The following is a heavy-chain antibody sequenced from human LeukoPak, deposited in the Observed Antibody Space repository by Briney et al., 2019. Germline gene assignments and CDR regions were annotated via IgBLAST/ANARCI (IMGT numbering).Heavy chain of an antibody. CDR2: INHSGST. CDR1: GGSISSYY. CDR3: ARRPLVYYGSGSYYNSMFDY. Sequence: SETLSLTCTVSGGSISSYYWSWIRQPPGKGLEWIGEINHSGSTNYNPSLKSRVTISVDTSKNQFSLKLSSVTAADTAVYYCARRPLVYYGSGSYYNSMFDYWGQGTLVTVSS. V-gene: IGHV4-34*01. D-gene: IGHD3-10*01. J-gene: IGHJ4*02.